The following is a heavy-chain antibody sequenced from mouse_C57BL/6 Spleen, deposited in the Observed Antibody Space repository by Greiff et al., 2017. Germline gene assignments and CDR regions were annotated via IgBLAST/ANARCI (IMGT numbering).Heavy chain of an antibody. CDR2: ISDGGSYT. D-gene: IGHD2-12*01. CDR3: ARDYDGGGYYFDY. V-gene: IGHV5-4*01. CDR1: GFTFSSYA. J-gene: IGHJ2*01. Sequence: EVKLVESGGGLVKPGGSLKLSCAASGFTFSSYAMSWVRQTPEKRLEWVATISDGGSYTYYPDNVKGRFTISRDNAKNNLYLQMSHLKSEDTAMYYCARDYDGGGYYFDYWGQGTTLTVSS.